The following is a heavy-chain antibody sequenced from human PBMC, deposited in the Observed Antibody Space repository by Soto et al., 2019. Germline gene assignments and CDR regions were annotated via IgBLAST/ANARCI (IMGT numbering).Heavy chain of an antibody. Sequence: GGSLRLSCAASGFTFSSYGMHWVRQAPGKGLEWVAVIWYDGSNKYYADSVKGRFTISRDNSKNTLYLQMNSLRAEDTAVYYCATDVGISSWYQEHFDYWGQGTLVTVSS. D-gene: IGHD6-13*01. V-gene: IGHV3-33*01. CDR1: GFTFSSYG. CDR3: ATDVGISSWYQEHFDY. J-gene: IGHJ4*02. CDR2: IWYDGSNK.